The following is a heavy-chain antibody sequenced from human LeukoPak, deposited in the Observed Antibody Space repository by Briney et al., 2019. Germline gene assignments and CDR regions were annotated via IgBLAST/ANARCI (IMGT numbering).Heavy chain of an antibody. CDR1: GFTFSSYG. CDR3: ARDLLPGSGWYYFDY. CDR2: ISYDGSSK. V-gene: IGHV3-30*03. J-gene: IGHJ4*02. Sequence: QPGRSLRLSCAASGFTFSSYGVHWVRQAPGKGLEWVAVISYDGSSKYYADSVKGRFTISRDNSKNTLYLQMNSLRGEDTAVYYCARDLLPGSGWYYFDYWGQGTLVTVSS. D-gene: IGHD6-19*01.